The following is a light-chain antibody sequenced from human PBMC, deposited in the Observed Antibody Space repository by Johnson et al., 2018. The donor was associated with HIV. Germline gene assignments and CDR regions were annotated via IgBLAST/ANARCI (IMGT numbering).Light chain of an antibody. J-gene: IGLJ1*01. V-gene: IGLV1-51*02. CDR3: GTWDSNLSVGNV. Sequence: QSVLTQPPSVSAAPGQKVTISCSGSSSNVGNNYVSWYQCLPGTAPKLLIYENNKRPSGIPDRFSGSKSGTSATLGITGLQTGDEADYYCGTWDSNLSVGNVFGTGTKVTVL. CDR2: ENN. CDR1: SSNVGNNY.